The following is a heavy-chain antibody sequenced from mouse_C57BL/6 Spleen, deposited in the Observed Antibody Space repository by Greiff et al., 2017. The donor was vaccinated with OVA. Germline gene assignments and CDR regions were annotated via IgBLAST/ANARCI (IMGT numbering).Heavy chain of an antibody. Sequence: QVQLQQPGAELVKPGASVKLSCKASGYTFTSYWMLWVKQRPGQGLEWIGEIDPSDSYTNYNQKFKGKATLTVDTSSSTAYMQLSSLTSEDSAVYYCARSGCDYDPAWFAYWGQGTLVTVSA. CDR3: ARSGCDYDPAWFAY. D-gene: IGHD2-4*01. CDR1: GYTFTSYW. J-gene: IGHJ3*01. CDR2: IDPSDSYT. V-gene: IGHV1-50*01.